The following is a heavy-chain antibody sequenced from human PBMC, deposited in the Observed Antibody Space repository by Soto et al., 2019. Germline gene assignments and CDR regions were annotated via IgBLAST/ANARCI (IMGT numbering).Heavy chain of an antibody. V-gene: IGHV4-59*08. D-gene: IGHD3-10*01. CDR3: ARLRSAGGVRGVIYWFDP. CDR2: FYVGGST. Sequence: QVQLQESGPGLVKPSETLSLTCTVSGDSVNNYYWIWIRQPPGKGLEYMGHFYVGGSTNYNPSLKSRLTISLDTSKNQLSRKLNSVTAADTAIYYCARLRSAGGVRGVIYWFDPWGQGILVSVSS. J-gene: IGHJ5*02. CDR1: GDSVNNYY.